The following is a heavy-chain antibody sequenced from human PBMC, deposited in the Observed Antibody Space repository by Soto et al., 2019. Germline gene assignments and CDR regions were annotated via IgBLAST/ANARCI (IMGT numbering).Heavy chain of an antibody. J-gene: IGHJ3*02. CDR2: INPSGGST. Sequence: GPSVKVSCRASGYTFTSCYMHWVRQAPGQGLEWMGIINPSGGSTSYAQKFKGRVTMTRDTSTSTVYMELSSLRSEDTAVYYCAREYRSGWFAFDIWGQGTMVTVPS. CDR1: GYTFTSCY. V-gene: IGHV1-46*01. D-gene: IGHD6-19*01. CDR3: AREYRSGWFAFDI.